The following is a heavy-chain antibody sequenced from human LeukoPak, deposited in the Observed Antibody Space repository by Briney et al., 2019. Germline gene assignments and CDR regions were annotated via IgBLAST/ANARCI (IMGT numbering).Heavy chain of an antibody. V-gene: IGHV3-48*03. Sequence: GGSRRLSCAAPGFTFSSYEMNWVRQAQGKGLEWVSYISSNGSPIFYADSVKGRFTISRDNAKNSLSLLMNSLRAEDTAVYYCARDGGSGILDWGQGTLVTVSS. CDR1: GFTFSSYE. CDR2: ISSNGSPI. CDR3: ARDGGSGILD. J-gene: IGHJ4*02. D-gene: IGHD3-10*01.